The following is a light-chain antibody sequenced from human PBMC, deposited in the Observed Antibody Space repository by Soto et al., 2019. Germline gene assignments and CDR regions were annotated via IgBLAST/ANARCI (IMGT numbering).Light chain of an antibody. Sequence: EIVMTQSPATLSVSPGERATLSCRASESVSSNLAWYQQKPGQAPRILIYGASTRATGIPARLSGSGSGTEFTLPISSLQSEDFAVYYYQQYNNWPPITFGQGTRLEIK. CDR3: QQYNNWPPIT. V-gene: IGKV3-15*01. CDR1: ESVSSN. J-gene: IGKJ5*01. CDR2: GAS.